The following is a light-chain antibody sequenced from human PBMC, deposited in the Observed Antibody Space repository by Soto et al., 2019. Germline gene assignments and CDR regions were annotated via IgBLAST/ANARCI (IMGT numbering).Light chain of an antibody. CDR2: DVS. J-gene: IGKJ4*01. CDR3: QQRSSCPLT. Sequence: EIVMTQSPATLSVSPGERATLSCRASQSVSSNFAWYQQRPAQAPRLLIYDVSTRATGVPTRFSGSGSGTEFTLTISSLEPEDFAVYYCQQRSSCPLTFGGGTKVEIK. CDR1: QSVSSN. V-gene: IGKV3-11*01.